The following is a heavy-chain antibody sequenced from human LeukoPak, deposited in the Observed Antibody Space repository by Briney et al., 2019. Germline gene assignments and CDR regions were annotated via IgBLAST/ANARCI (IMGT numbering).Heavy chain of an antibody. CDR2: ISYDGSRK. Sequence: GGSLRLSCAASGFTSSSFGMHWVRQAPGKGLDWVAVISYDGSRKYYADSVKGRFTISRDNSKNTLYLQMNSLRAEDTAVYYCANGGSSTWYEFDYWGQGTLVTVSS. J-gene: IGHJ4*02. CDR3: ANGGSSTWYEFDY. V-gene: IGHV3-30*18. D-gene: IGHD6-13*01. CDR1: GFTSSSFG.